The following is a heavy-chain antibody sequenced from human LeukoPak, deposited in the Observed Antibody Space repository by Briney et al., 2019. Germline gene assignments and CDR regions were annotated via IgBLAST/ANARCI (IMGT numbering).Heavy chain of an antibody. D-gene: IGHD3-22*01. CDR2: IHYSGST. V-gene: IGHV4-39*01. CDR1: GASISSSSYY. CDR3: ARHPSGSSFDY. Sequence: SETLSLTCTVSGASISSSSYYWGWIRQPPGKGLEWIATIHYSGSTYHNPSLKSRFTMSVDTSKNQFSLKLSSVTAADTAVYYCARHPSGSSFDYWGQGTLVTVSS. J-gene: IGHJ4*02.